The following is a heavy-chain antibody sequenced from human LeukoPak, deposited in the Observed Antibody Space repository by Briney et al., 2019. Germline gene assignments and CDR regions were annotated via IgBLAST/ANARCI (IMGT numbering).Heavy chain of an antibody. D-gene: IGHD2-8*01. CDR3: ARGFGNNAANGDY. CDR2: IWYDRSKI. Sequence: QAGGSLRLSCAASGFTFSSYAMSWVRQAPGKGPEWVAVIWYDRSKIYYADSVKGRFTISRDNSKNTLYLQMNSLRAEDTAVYYCARGFGNNAANGDYWGQGTQVTVSS. CDR1: GFTFSSYA. J-gene: IGHJ4*02. V-gene: IGHV3-33*08.